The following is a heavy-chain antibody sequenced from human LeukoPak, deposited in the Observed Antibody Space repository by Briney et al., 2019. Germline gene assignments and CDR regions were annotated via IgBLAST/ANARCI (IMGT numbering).Heavy chain of an antibody. CDR2: ISSSSSTI. V-gene: IGHV3-48*01. D-gene: IGHD1-26*01. CDR1: GFTFSSYS. CDR3: ARERWELPRFDY. Sequence: PGGSLRLPCAASGFTFSSYSMNWVRQAPGKGLEWASYISSSSSTIYYADSVKGRFTISRDNAKNSLYLQMNSLRAEDTAVYYCARERWELPRFDYWGQGTLVTVSS. J-gene: IGHJ4*02.